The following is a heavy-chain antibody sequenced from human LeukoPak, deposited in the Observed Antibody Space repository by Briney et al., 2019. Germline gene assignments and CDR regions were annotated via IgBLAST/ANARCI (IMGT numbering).Heavy chain of an antibody. V-gene: IGHV5-51*01. CDR2: IYPGDSDT. CDR3: ARGNYGSGSYRPFDY. D-gene: IGHD3-10*01. CDR1: GYIFTNYW. J-gene: IGHJ4*02. Sequence: GESLKISCKGSGYIFTNYWIAWVRQMPGKGLEWMGIIYPGDSDTRYSPSFQGQVTISADKSISTAYLQWSSLEASDTAMYYCARGNYGSGSYRPFDYWGQGTLVTVSS.